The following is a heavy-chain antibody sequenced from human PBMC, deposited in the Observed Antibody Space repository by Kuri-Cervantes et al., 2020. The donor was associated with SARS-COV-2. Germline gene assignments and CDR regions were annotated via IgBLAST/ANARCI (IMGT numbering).Heavy chain of an antibody. V-gene: IGHV4-39*02. CDR2: IYYSGST. CDR3: ARDRVGVHDY. Sequence: GSLRLSCTVSGGSISSSSYYWGWIRQPPGKGLEWIGSIYYSGSTYYNPSLKSRVTISVDTSKNQFSLKLSSVTAADTAVYYCARDRVGVHDYWGQGTLVTVSS. D-gene: IGHD2-21*01. J-gene: IGHJ4*02. CDR1: GGSISSSSYY.